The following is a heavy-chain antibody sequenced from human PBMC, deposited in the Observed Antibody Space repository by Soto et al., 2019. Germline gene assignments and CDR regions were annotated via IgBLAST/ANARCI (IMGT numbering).Heavy chain of an antibody. Sequence: SVKVSCKVSGGTFSSYAISWVRQAPGQGLEWMGGIIPIFGTANYAQKFQGRVTITADESTSTAYMELSSLRSEDTAVYYCASQRGYSGYDRGDYYYYGMDVWGQGTTVTVS. CDR2: IIPIFGTA. CDR3: ASQRGYSGYDRGDYYYYGMDV. V-gene: IGHV1-69*13. D-gene: IGHD5-12*01. CDR1: GGTFSSYA. J-gene: IGHJ6*02.